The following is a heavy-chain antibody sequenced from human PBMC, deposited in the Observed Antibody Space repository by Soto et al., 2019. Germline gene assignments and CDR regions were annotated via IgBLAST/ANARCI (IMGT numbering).Heavy chain of an antibody. J-gene: IGHJ4*02. D-gene: IGHD2-15*01. CDR2: IYYDGST. V-gene: IGHV4-39*02. CDR3: AKVVVAATRHSDFDS. CDR1: GGSINSNNYY. Sequence: RSLTCTVSGGSINSNNYYWAWIRQPPGKGLAWIASIYYDGSTYYDTSLKSRVTISRDTSKNQFSLRLTSMTAADTAVYYCAKVVVAATRHSDFDSWGQGTLVTAPQ.